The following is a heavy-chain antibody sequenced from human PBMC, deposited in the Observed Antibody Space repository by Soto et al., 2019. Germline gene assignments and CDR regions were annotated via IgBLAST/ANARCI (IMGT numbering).Heavy chain of an antibody. CDR3: AESSVTYYDFWSGPGAGNAFDI. CDR2: ISGSGGST. CDR1: GFTFSSYA. J-gene: IGHJ3*02. V-gene: IGHV3-23*01. D-gene: IGHD3-3*01. Sequence: PGGSLRLSCAASGFTFSSYAMSWVRQAPGKGLEWVSAISGSGGSTYYADSVKGRFTISRDNSKNTLYLQMNSLRAEDTAVYYCAESSVTYYDFWSGPGAGNAFDIWGQGTMVTVSS.